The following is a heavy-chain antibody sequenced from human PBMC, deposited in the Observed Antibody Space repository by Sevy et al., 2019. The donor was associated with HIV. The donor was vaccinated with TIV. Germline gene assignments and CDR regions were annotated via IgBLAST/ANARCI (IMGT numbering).Heavy chain of an antibody. J-gene: IGHJ3*01. CDR2: ISSSGTTI. V-gene: IGHV3-48*03. Sequence: GESLKISCEASGFTFSSYEMNWVRQAPGKGLEWVSYISSSGTTIKYADSVKGRFTISRDNAKNSLYLQMNSLRAEDTAVYYCARVGAYCGGDCYSEPWGQGTMVTVSS. D-gene: IGHD2-21*02. CDR3: ARVGAYCGGDCYSEP. CDR1: GFTFSSYE.